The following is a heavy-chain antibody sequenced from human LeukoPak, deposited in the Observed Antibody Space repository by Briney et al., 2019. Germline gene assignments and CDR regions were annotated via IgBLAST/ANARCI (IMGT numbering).Heavy chain of an antibody. CDR3: ARRLTQYDCFDP. V-gene: IGHV6-1*01. Sequence: SQTLSPTCAISGDSVSSNSVTWNWIRQSPSRGLEWLGRTYYRSTWYNDYAVSVRGRITVNPDTSKNQFSLHLNSVTPEDTAVYYCARRLTQYDCFDPWGQGILVTVSS. CDR2: TYYRSTWYN. CDR1: GDSVSSNSVT. D-gene: IGHD2-2*01. J-gene: IGHJ5*02.